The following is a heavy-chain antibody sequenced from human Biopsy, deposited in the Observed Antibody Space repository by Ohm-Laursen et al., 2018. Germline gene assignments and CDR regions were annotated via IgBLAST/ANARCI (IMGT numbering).Heavy chain of an antibody. CDR3: ARGRGYYSDRTVPGYFDL. Sequence: TLSLTCTVSGDSISSYYWNWIRQPPGKGLEWIGYVYYTGSTDYNPSLQSRVTISVDTSKNHFSLRLRSVTPADTAIYYCARGRGYYSDRTVPGYFDLWGRGTLVTVSS. J-gene: IGHJ2*01. D-gene: IGHD3-22*01. CDR2: VYYTGST. CDR1: GDSISSYY. V-gene: IGHV4-59*01.